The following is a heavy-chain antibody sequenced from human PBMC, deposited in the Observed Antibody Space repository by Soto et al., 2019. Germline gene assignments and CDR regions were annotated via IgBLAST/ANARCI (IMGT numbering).Heavy chain of an antibody. V-gene: IGHV1-18*04. D-gene: IGHD3-16*02. Sequence: QVQLVQSGAEVKKPGASVKVSCQTSGYRFTSYGFVWVRQAPGQGLEWMGWISPYNGKTNYAQKFQGRVMMSTVTSTTTASTELRSLKSVATAVYFCARSTITYGGVVGDHWGQGTLVTVSS. CDR2: ISPYNGKT. CDR3: ARSTITYGGVVGDH. CDR1: GYRFTSYG. J-gene: IGHJ4*02.